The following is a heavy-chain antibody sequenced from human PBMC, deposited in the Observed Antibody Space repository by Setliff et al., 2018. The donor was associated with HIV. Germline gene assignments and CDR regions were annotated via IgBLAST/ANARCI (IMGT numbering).Heavy chain of an antibody. Sequence: SETLSLTCTVSGGSISGSNYYWGWIRQPAGKGLEWIGHIYTSGSTNYNPSLKSRVTISVDTSKNQFSLKLSSVTAADTAVYYCARLKLTTGGYSSSLTYFDYWGQGTTVTVSS. D-gene: IGHD6-13*01. CDR2: IYTSGST. V-gene: IGHV4-61*09. CDR3: ARLKLTTGGYSSSLTYFDY. CDR1: GGSISGSNYY. J-gene: IGHJ4*02.